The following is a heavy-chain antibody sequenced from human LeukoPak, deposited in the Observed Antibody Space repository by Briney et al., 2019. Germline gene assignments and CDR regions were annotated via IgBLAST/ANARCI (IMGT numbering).Heavy chain of an antibody. J-gene: IGHJ4*02. CDR2: IIPIFGIA. CDR1: GGTFSSYA. V-gene: IGHV1-69*04. CDR3: ARDRSTKYYYDSSGYYFDY. D-gene: IGHD3-22*01. Sequence: ASVKVSCKASGGTFSSYAISWVRQAPGQGLEWMGRIIPIFGIANYAQKFQGRVTITADKSTSTAYTELSSLRSEDTAVYYCARDRSTKYYYDSSGYYFDYWGQGTLVTVSS.